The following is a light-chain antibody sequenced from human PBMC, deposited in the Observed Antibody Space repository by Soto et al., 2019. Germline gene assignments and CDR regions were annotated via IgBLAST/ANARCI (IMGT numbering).Light chain of an antibody. CDR3: SSSSNGGASVL. V-gene: IGLV2-18*02. J-gene: IGLJ2*01. Sequence: QSVLTQPPSVSGSPGQSITISCRGSSADIGSHNRVSWYHQHPDTAPKLIIYDVNNRPSGVPYRFSGSKSANTASLSISGLQAEDEGVYYCSSSSNGGASVLFGGGTKLTVL. CDR2: DVN. CDR1: SADIGSHNR.